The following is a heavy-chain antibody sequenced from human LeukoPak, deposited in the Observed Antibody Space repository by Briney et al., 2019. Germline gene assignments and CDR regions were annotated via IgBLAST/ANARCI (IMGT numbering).Heavy chain of an antibody. CDR2: IGGDGRRK. CDR3: ARRAGAYSHPYDY. D-gene: IGHD4/OR15-4a*01. CDR1: GLTFSSQW. Sequence: GGSLRLSCVASGLTFSSQWMTWVRQAPGKGLEWLANIGGDGRRKFYEDSVKGRFTISRDNSKNTLYLQMNSLRAEDTAVYYCARRAGAYSHPYDYWGQGTLVTVSS. V-gene: IGHV3-7*03. J-gene: IGHJ4*02.